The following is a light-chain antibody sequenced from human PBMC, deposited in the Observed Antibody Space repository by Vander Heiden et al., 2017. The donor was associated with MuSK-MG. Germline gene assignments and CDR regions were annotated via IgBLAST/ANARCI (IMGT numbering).Light chain of an antibody. Sequence: ETVLTQSPATLSLSPGERATLSCRASQSISNFLVWYQQRPGQTPRLLIYDASSRATGIPARFSGSAFGTDFTLTISILDPEDFTVYFCQQRSSWPRTFGQGTRLEIK. CDR2: DAS. CDR3: QQRSSWPRT. V-gene: IGKV3-11*01. J-gene: IGKJ1*01. CDR1: QSISNF.